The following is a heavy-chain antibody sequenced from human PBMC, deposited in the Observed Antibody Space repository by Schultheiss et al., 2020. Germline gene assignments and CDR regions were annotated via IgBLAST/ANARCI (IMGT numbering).Heavy chain of an antibody. Sequence: SETLSLTCTVSGGSFRTYYWSWVRQPPGKGLEWIGYIFYSGSTNYNLSLKSRVNISIDTSKKQFSLKLSSVTAADTAVYYCARLGAEGSGVVIPYYFDYWGEATLVTISS. V-gene: IGHV4-59*08. CDR2: IFYSGST. CDR1: GGSFRTYY. CDR3: ARLGAEGSGVVIPYYFDY. D-gene: IGHD3-3*01. J-gene: IGHJ4*02.